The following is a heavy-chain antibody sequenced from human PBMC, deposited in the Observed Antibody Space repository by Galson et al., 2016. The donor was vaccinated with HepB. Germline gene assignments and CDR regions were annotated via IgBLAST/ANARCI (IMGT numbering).Heavy chain of an antibody. CDR2: TYYKSKWHD. Sequence: CAISGDSVSSNSAAWNWIRQSPSRGLGWLGRTYYKSKWHDDYAVSVESRIIINPDTSKNQFSLHLNSVTPEDTAVYYCARDSFDSHGSGSPLFDYWGQGTLVTVSS. CDR1: GDSVSSNSAA. J-gene: IGHJ4*02. D-gene: IGHD3-10*01. V-gene: IGHV6-1*01. CDR3: ARDSFDSHGSGSPLFDY.